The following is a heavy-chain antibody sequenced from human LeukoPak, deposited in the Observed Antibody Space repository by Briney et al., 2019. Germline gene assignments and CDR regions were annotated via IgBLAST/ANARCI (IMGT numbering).Heavy chain of an antibody. CDR2: ISGSGGST. D-gene: IGHD6-19*01. V-gene: IGHV3-23*01. CDR1: GFTFSSYA. J-gene: IGHJ4*02. Sequence: GGSLSLSCAASGFTFSSYAMSWVRQAPGKGLEWVSAISGSGGSTYYADSVKGRFTISRDNSKNTLYLQMNSLRAEDTAVYYCAKPSSSGWYFGYWGQGTLVTVSS. CDR3: AKPSSSGWYFGY.